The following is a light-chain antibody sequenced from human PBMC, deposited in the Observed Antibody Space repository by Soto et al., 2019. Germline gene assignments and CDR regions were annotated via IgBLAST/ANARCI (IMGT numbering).Light chain of an antibody. J-gene: IGLJ2*01. Sequence: LAQPASVSASPGQSISLSCTGTPNDVGAFDYVSWYQQHPGKAPKLIIFEVFNRPSGVSTRFSGSKSGSTASLTISGLQAEDEADYFCSSYTTNNAHVFGGGTKVTVL. V-gene: IGLV2-14*01. CDR1: PNDVGAFDY. CDR3: SSYTTNNAHV. CDR2: EVF.